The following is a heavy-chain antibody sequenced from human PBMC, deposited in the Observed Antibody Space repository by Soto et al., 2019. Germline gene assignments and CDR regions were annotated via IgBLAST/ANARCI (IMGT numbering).Heavy chain of an antibody. CDR2: IYYSGST. Sequence: SETLSLTCTVSGGSISSYYWSWIRQPPGKGLEWIGYIYYSGSTYYNPSLKSRVTISVDTSKNQFSLKLSSVTAADTAVYYCARLEQQPANWFDPWGQGTLVTVSS. V-gene: IGHV4-59*04. J-gene: IGHJ5*02. CDR3: ARLEQQPANWFDP. CDR1: GGSISSYY. D-gene: IGHD6-13*01.